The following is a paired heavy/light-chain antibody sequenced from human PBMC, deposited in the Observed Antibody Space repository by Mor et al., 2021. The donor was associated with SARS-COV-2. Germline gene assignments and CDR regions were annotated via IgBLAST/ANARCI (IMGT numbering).Heavy chain of an antibody. CDR1: GFTFSSYA. Sequence: EVQLLESGGGLVQPGGSLRLSCAASGFTFSSYAMSWVRQAPGKGLEWVSAISGSGGSTYYADSVKGRFTISRDNSKNTLYLQMNSLRAEDTAVYYCAKTWGGYCSSTSCYDFDYWGQGTLVTVSS. V-gene: IGHV3-23*01. CDR3: AKTWGGYCSSTSCYDFDY. J-gene: IGHJ4*02. D-gene: IGHD2-2*01. CDR2: ISGSGGST.
Light chain of an antibody. CDR2: DAS. CDR3: QQYDNLLYS. J-gene: IGKJ2*03. V-gene: IGKV1-33*01. CDR1: QDISNY. Sequence: DIQMTQSPSSLSASVGDRVTITCQASQDISNYLNWYQQKPGKAPKLLIYDASNLETGVPSRFSGSGSGTDFTFTISSLQPEDIATYYCQQYDNLLYSFGQGTKLEIK.